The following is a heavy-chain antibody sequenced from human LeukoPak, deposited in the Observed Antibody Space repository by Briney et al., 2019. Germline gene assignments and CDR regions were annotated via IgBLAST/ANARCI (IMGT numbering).Heavy chain of an antibody. CDR1: GFTFSTYG. Sequence: GGSLRLSCAASGFTFSTYGMGWVRQAPGKGLEWVAIIGGSGETTIYGDSVKGRLTISRDNSKNTVYLQMNSLRAEDTAVYYCARSLYDMDVWGQGTTVTVSS. J-gene: IGHJ6*02. V-gene: IGHV3-23*01. CDR3: ARSLYDMDV. CDR2: IGGSGETT.